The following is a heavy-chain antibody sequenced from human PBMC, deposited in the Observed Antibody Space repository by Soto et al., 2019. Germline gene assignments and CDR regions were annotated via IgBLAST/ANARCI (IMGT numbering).Heavy chain of an antibody. CDR3: AREYCSAGSCYVDY. CDR1: GFTFSNYW. D-gene: IGHD2-15*01. CDR2: IDSHGSAA. V-gene: IGHV3-74*01. J-gene: IGHJ4*02. Sequence: GGSLRLSCAASGFTFSNYWMHWVRQAPGKGLVWVSRIDSHGSAASYADSVKGRFTISRDNAKNTLYLQMNSLRVEDTAVYFCAREYCSAGSCYVDYWGQGTLVTVSS.